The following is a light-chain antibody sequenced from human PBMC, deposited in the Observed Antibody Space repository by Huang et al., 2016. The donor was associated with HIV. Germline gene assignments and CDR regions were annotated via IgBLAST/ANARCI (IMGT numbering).Light chain of an antibody. CDR3: HQYGSPPFT. V-gene: IGKV3-20*01. CDR2: GAS. Sequence: EIVLTQSPGTLSLSPGERATLSCRASQSISSSSLAWYLQKPGQAPTLLIHGASTRATDIPDRFSGSGCGTDFTLTLSRLEPEDFAVYYCHQYGSPPFTFGPGTKVDIK. J-gene: IGKJ3*01. CDR1: QSISSSS.